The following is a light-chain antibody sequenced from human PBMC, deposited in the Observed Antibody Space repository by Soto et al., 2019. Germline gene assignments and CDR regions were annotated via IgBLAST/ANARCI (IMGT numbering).Light chain of an antibody. J-gene: IGKJ3*01. CDR2: EAS. Sequence: EIVLTQSPATLSLSPGERATLSCRASQSVSNYLAWYQQKPGRAPRLLIYEASNRATGIPARFSGSGSGTDFTLTISSLEPEDFALYYCQHRSNFGPGTKVDIK. CDR1: QSVSNY. CDR3: QHRSN. V-gene: IGKV3-11*01.